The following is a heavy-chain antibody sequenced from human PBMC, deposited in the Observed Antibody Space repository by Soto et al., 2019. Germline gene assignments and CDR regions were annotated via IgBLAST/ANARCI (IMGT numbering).Heavy chain of an antibody. J-gene: IGHJ5*02. CDR2: IYWDADK. CDR3: AHRAEEEAFDP. V-gene: IGHV2-5*02. Sequence: QITLKESGPTLVKPTQTLTLTCTFSGFSLSTSGVGVGWIRQPPGKALEWLALIYWDADKRYSPSLKSRLTITMDTSENQVVLTMTYMDTVDTAIYYCAHRAEEEAFDPWGQASLITVSS. CDR1: GFSLSTSGVG. D-gene: IGHD6-19*01.